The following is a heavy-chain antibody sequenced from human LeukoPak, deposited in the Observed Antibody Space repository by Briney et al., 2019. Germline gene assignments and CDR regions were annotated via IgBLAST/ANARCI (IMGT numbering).Heavy chain of an antibody. V-gene: IGHV1-2*02. CDR3: ACLGAHLEDAMGGVSDY. J-gene: IGHJ4*02. CDR2: IRPSGGGT. Sequence: ASVTVSCKASGYTFTYYYLHWVRQAPGQGLEWMGWIRPSGGGTNCAQKFQGRVSLTRDTSITTVYMELSRLTPDDTAVYYCACLGAHLEDAMGGVSDYWGQGTLVTVSS. CDR1: GYTFTYYY. D-gene: IGHD4/OR15-4a*01.